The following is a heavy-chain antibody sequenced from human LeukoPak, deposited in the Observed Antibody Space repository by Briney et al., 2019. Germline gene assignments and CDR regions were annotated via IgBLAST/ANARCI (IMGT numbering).Heavy chain of an antibody. Sequence: PGGSLRLSCAASGFTFSSYSMNWVRQAPGKGLEWVSSISSSSSYIYYADSVKGRFTISRDNAKNSLYLQMNSLRAEDTAVYYCARDIYGGDSPFENYWGQGTLVTVSS. J-gene: IGHJ4*02. D-gene: IGHD4-23*01. CDR1: GFTFSSYS. CDR2: ISSSSSYI. CDR3: ARDIYGGDSPFENY. V-gene: IGHV3-21*01.